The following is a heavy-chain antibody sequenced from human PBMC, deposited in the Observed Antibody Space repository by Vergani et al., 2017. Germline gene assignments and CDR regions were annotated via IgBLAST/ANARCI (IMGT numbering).Heavy chain of an antibody. CDR1: GFTFDDYA. Sequence: EVQLVESGGGLVQPGRSLRLSCAASGFTFDDYAMHWVRQAPGKGLEWVSGISWNSGSIGYADSVQGRFTISSDNAKNSLYLQMNSLRAEDTALYYCAKLSEVGATLRSATDFDYWGQGTLVTVSS. J-gene: IGHJ4*02. V-gene: IGHV3-9*01. CDR2: ISWNSGSI. CDR3: AKLSEVGATLRSATDFDY. D-gene: IGHD1-26*01.